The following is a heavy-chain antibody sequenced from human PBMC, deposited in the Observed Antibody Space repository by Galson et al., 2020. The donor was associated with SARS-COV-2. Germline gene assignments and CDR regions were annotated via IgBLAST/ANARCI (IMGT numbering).Heavy chain of an antibody. CDR1: GFTFDDYA. CDR3: AKATNYDILTGYLYYFDY. J-gene: IGHJ4*02. D-gene: IGHD3-9*01. V-gene: IGHV3-9*01. Sequence: GGSLRLSCAASGFTFDDYAMHWVRQAPGKGLEWVSGISWNSGSIGYADSVKGRFTISRDNAKNSLYLQMNSLRAEDTALYYCAKATNYDILTGYLYYFDYWGQGTLVTVSS. CDR2: ISWNSGSI.